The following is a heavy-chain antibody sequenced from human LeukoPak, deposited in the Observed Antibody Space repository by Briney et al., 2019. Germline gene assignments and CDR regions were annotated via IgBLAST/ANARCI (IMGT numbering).Heavy chain of an antibody. J-gene: IGHJ3*02. CDR2: ISISGTTI. CDR1: GFTFSNHE. Sequence: GGSLRLSCAVSGFTFSNHEMYWVRQAPGKGLEWVAYISISGTTIYYAESMKGRFTISRDNAKNSLYLQVNSLRAEDTAVYYCARNGRGRRGEGPDALDIWGQGTMVTVSS. D-gene: IGHD2-21*01. V-gene: IGHV3-48*03. CDR3: ARNGRGRRGEGPDALDI.